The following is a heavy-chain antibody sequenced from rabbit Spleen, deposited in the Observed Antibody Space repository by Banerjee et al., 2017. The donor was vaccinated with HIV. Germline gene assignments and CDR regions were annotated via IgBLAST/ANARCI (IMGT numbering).Heavy chain of an antibody. V-gene: IGHV1S7*01. CDR3: ARAIVPWLGLTRLDL. J-gene: IGHJ3*01. CDR2: IYAAKGST. CDR1: GIDFTNYY. D-gene: IGHD4-1*01. Sequence: QLTETGGGLVQPGGSLTLSCKASGIDFTNYYITWVRQAPGKGLEWIGIIYAAKGSTDYASWVKGRFTISSDNAQSTVDLKMTSLTAADTATYFCARAIVPWLGLTRLDLWGQGTLVTVS.